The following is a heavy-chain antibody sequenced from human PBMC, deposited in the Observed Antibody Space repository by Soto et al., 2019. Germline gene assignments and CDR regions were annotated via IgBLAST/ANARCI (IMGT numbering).Heavy chain of an antibody. Sequence: AGGSLRLSCAASGFTFSDYYMSWLRQAPGKGLEWVSYIVSSSAYTKHADSVKGRFSISRDNAKNSLYLEMNSLRPEDTAVYYCARLRASSWYMGGYLDYWGQGTLVTVSS. V-gene: IGHV3-11*06. D-gene: IGHD6-13*01. CDR1: GFTFSDYY. CDR3: ARLRASSWYMGGYLDY. J-gene: IGHJ4*02. CDR2: IVSSSAYT.